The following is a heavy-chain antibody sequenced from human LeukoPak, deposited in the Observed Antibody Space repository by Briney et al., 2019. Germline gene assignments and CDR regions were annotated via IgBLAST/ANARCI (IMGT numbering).Heavy chain of an antibody. CDR3: ARVEAVYSSSYFDY. D-gene: IGHD6-13*01. Sequence: GASVKVSCKASGYTFTSYGISWVRQAPGQGLEWMGWISAYNGNTNYAQKLQGRVTMTTDTSTSTAYMELRSLRSDDTAVYYCARVEAVYSSSYFDYWDQGTLVTVSS. V-gene: IGHV1-18*01. J-gene: IGHJ4*02. CDR1: GYTFTSYG. CDR2: ISAYNGNT.